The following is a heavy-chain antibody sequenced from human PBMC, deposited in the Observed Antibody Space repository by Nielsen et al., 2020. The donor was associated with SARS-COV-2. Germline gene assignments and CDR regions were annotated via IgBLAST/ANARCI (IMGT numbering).Heavy chain of an antibody. D-gene: IGHD7-27*01. Sequence: GGSLRLSCRASGFTISSSFMSWVRQAAGKGLDWVSVIYTDGSTSHADSVKGRFTISRDNSKNTLYLQMNSLRAEDTAVYYCARDNWGRMDVWGQGTTVTVSS. CDR2: IYTDGST. CDR3: ARDNWGRMDV. CDR1: GFTISSSF. J-gene: IGHJ6*02. V-gene: IGHV3-66*01.